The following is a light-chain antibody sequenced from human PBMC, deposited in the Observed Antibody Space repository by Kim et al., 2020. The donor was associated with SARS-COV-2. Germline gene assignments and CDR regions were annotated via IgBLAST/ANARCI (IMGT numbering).Light chain of an antibody. J-gene: IGKJ5*01. V-gene: IGKV3-11*01. CDR1: RSISSY. CDR2: DAS. CDR3: LQRSNWYT. Sequence: EIVLTQSPATLSLSPGDRATLSCRASRSISSYLAWYQQKPGQAPRLLIYDASNRAAGVPARFSGSGSGTDFTHTISSLRPEDFAVYYCLQRSNWYTFGQGTRLEIK.